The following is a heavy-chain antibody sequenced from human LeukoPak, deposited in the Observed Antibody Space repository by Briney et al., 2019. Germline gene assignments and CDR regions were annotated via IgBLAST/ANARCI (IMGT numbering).Heavy chain of an antibody. D-gene: IGHD4-17*01. CDR3: TRDGNYGDYIGAYFDY. V-gene: IGHV3-49*04. CDR2: IRSKPYGGAT. J-gene: IGHJ4*02. CDR1: GFTVGVYA. Sequence: GGSLRLSCTASGFTVGVYAMSWVRQAPGKGLERVGVIRSKPYGGATEVAASVKGRFTISRDDSKSIAYLRMNSLKTEDTALYYCTRDGNYGDYIGAYFDYWGQGTLVTVSS.